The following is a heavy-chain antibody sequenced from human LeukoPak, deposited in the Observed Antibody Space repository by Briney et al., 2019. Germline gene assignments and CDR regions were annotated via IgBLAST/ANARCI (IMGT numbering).Heavy chain of an antibody. V-gene: IGHV4-59*01. Sequence: KASETPSLTCTVSGGSISSYYWSWIRQPPGKGLEWIGYIYYSGSTNYNPSLKSRVTISVDTSKNQFSLKLSSVTAADTAVYYCARSITMIVEFDYWGQGTLVTVSS. D-gene: IGHD3-22*01. CDR3: ARSITMIVEFDY. CDR2: IYYSGST. CDR1: GGSISSYY. J-gene: IGHJ4*02.